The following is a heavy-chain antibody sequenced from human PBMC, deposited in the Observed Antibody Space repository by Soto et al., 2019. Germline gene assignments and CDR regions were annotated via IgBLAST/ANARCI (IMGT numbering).Heavy chain of an antibody. J-gene: IGHJ5*02. CDR2: IYSGGST. D-gene: IGHD6-19*01. V-gene: IGHV3-53*01. Sequence: GGSLRLSCAASGFTVSSNYMSWVRQAPGKGLEWVSVIYSGGSTYYADSVKGRFTISRDNSKNTLYLQMNSLRAEDTAIYYCAKTPSIAVADTWFDPWGQGTLVTVSS. CDR1: GFTVSSNY. CDR3: AKTPSIAVADTWFDP.